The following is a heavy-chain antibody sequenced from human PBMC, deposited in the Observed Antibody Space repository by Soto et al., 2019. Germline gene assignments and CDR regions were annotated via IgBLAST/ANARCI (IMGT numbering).Heavy chain of an antibody. V-gene: IGHV1-18*01. CDR3: AGVGYKLLSPYCYYYMDV. Sequence: QVQLMQSGAEVKKPGASVKVSCKASDYSFANFGVTWVRQAPGQGLEWMGWIGANSGNTNYAQKFQGRVTMTTDTSTNTTYMELGSLRSDDTAFNFCAGVGYKLLSPYCYYYMDVWGKGTSVTVSS. D-gene: IGHD3-10*01. J-gene: IGHJ6*03. CDR2: IGANSGNT. CDR1: DYSFANFG.